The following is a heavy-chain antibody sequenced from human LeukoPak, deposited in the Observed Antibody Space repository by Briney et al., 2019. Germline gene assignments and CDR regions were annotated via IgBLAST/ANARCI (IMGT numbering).Heavy chain of an antibody. CDR2: IKQEGSEK. J-gene: IGHJ4*02. CDR1: GFTFSSYW. D-gene: IGHD2-15*01. CDR3: ARDREEYCSGGSCTNFDY. Sequence: GGSLRLSCAASGFTFSSYWMSWVRQAPGKGLEWVANIKQEGSEKYYVDAVKGRFTISRDNAKNSLYLQMNCLRAEDTAVYFCARDREEYCSGGSCTNFDYWGQGTLVTVSS. V-gene: IGHV3-7*01.